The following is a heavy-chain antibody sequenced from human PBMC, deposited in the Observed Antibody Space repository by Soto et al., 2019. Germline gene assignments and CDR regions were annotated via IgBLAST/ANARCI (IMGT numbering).Heavy chain of an antibody. D-gene: IGHD3-22*01. V-gene: IGHV3-33*01. Sequence: QVQLVESGGGVVQPGRSLRLSCAASGFTFSSYGMHWVRQTPGKGLEWVAVIWYDGSNKYYADSVKGRFTISRDNSKNTLYLQMNSLRAEDTAVYYCAWYYYDSSGPFDIWGQGTMVTVSS. CDR1: GFTFSSYG. CDR2: IWYDGSNK. J-gene: IGHJ3*02. CDR3: AWYYYDSSGPFDI.